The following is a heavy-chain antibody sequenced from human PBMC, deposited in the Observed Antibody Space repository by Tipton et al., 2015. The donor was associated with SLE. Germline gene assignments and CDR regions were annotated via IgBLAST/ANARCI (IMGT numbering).Heavy chain of an antibody. CDR3: AREFLNPVTTVHYYFDL. J-gene: IGHJ2*01. Sequence: TLSLTCTVSGGSISSYYWSWIRQPAGGGREWIGRIYTNENTNYNPSPKSRVTMSVDTSKNHFSLKLISVTAADTAVYYCAREFLNPVTTVHYYFDLWGRGTLVTVSS. D-gene: IGHD4-11*01. CDR1: GGSISSYY. V-gene: IGHV4-4*07. CDR2: IYTNENT.